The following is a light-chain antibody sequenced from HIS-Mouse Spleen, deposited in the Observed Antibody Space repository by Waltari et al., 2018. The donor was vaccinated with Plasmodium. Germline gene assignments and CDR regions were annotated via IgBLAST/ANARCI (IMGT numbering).Light chain of an antibody. CDR3: QQYYSTPLT. CDR2: WAS. Sequence: DIVMTQSPDSLAVSLGERATIHRKSSPSVLYSSNNKNYLAWYQQKPGQPPKLLIYWASTRESGVPDRFSGSGSGTDFTLTISSLQAEDVAVYYCQQYYSTPLTFGGGTKVEIK. J-gene: IGKJ4*01. CDR1: PSVLYSSNNKNY. V-gene: IGKV4-1*01.